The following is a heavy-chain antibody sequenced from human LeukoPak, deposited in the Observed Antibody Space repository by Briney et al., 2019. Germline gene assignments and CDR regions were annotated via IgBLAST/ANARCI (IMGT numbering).Heavy chain of an antibody. Sequence: GGSLRLSCAASGFTFSSYSMNWVRQAPGKGLEWVSYISSSSSTTYYADSVKGRFTISRDNAKNSLYLQLNSLRAEDTALYYCARVIGCSAGSCCSNWLDPWGQGTLVTVSS. J-gene: IGHJ5*02. CDR2: ISSSSSTT. V-gene: IGHV3-48*01. D-gene: IGHD2-15*01. CDR1: GFTFSSYS. CDR3: ARVIGCSAGSCCSNWLDP.